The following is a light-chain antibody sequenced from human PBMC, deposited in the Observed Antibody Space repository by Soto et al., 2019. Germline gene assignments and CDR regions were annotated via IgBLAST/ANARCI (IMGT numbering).Light chain of an antibody. J-gene: IGKJ1*01. CDR3: QQYYSPLWT. V-gene: IGKV4-1*01. Sequence: DIVLTQSPESLAVSLGEVATINCKSIHIFLSSSNNKNDLAWYQQKPGQPPKLLIYWASTRESGVPDRFSGSGSGTDFTLTVSNLQAEDVAVYYCQQYYSPLWTFGQGTKVDIK. CDR1: HIFLSSSNNKND. CDR2: WAS.